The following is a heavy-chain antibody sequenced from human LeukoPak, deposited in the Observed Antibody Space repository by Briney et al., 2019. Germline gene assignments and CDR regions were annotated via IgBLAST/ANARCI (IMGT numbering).Heavy chain of an antibody. J-gene: IGHJ4*02. CDR1: GFTFSSYA. CDR3: ARDYTVTLGY. D-gene: IGHD4-17*01. CDR2: ISYDGSNK. Sequence: GGSLGLSCAASGFTFSSYAMHWVRQAPGKGLEWVAVISYDGSNKYYADSVKGRFTISRDNSKNTLYLQMNSLRAEDTAVYYCARDYTVTLGYWGQGTLVTVSS. V-gene: IGHV3-30*04.